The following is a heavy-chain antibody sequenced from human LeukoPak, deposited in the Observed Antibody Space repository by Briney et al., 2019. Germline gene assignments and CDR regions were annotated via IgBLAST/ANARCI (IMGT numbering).Heavy chain of an antibody. D-gene: IGHD5-18*01. V-gene: IGHV3-30-3*01. CDR1: GFTFSSYA. J-gene: IGHJ4*02. CDR2: ISYDGSNK. CDR3: ARSYSYNYGEVDY. Sequence: GGSLRLSCAASGFTFSSYAMHWVRQAPGKGLEWVAVISYDGSNKYYADSVKGRFTISRDNSKNTLYLQMNSLGAEDTAVYYCARSYSYNYGEVDYWGQGTLVTVSS.